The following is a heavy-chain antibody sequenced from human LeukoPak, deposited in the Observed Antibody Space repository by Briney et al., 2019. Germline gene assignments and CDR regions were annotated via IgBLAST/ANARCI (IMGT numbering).Heavy chain of an antibody. Sequence: GASVTAACKASGYTSTSYSMHWVRPAPGQGLEWMGIINPSGGSRSYAQKFQGRVTMSRDTSTSTVYMELSSLRSEDTAVYYCARDVTTVTTRWFDPWGQGTLVTVSS. J-gene: IGHJ5*02. CDR2: INPSGGSR. V-gene: IGHV1-46*01. CDR1: GYTSTSYS. CDR3: ARDVTTVTTRWFDP. D-gene: IGHD4-11*01.